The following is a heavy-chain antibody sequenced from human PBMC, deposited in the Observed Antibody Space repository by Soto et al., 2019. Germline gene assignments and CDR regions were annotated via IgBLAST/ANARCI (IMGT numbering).Heavy chain of an antibody. CDR3: AKDVAYCGGDCYYDAFDI. Sequence: EVQLLESGEGLVQPGGSLRLSCAASGFTFSSYAMSWVRQAPGKGLEWVSAISGSGGSTYYADSVKGRFTISRDNSKNTLYLQMNSLRAEDTAVYYCAKDVAYCGGDCYYDAFDIWGQGTMVTVSS. D-gene: IGHD2-21*01. J-gene: IGHJ3*02. V-gene: IGHV3-23*01. CDR2: ISGSGGST. CDR1: GFTFSSYA.